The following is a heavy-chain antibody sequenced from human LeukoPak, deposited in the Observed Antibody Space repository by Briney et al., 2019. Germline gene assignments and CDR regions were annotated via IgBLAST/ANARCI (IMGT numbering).Heavy chain of an antibody. CDR3: ARAYYYDSSGYEDFDY. J-gene: IGHJ4*02. CDR2: INPSGGST. Sequence: ASVKVSCKASGYTFTSYYMHWVRQAPGQGREWMGIINPSGGSTSYAQKFQGRVTMTRDTSTSTVYMELSSLRSEDTAVYYCARAYYYDSSGYEDFDYWGQGTLVTVSS. D-gene: IGHD3-22*01. CDR1: GYTFTSYY. V-gene: IGHV1-46*01.